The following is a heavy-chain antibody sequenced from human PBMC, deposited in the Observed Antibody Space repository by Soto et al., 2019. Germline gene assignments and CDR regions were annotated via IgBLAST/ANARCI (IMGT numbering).Heavy chain of an antibody. CDR1: GGSFSGYS. D-gene: IGHD2-8*02. Sequence: QVQLQQWGAGLLKPSETLSLTCAVYGGSFSGYSWTWIRQPPGTGLEWIGEINHTGSTNYNPSLKSRVTISVDTSKNQFSLMLTSVTAADTAVYYCARDKITGLFDYWGQGTLVTVSS. V-gene: IGHV4-34*01. J-gene: IGHJ4*02. CDR2: INHTGST. CDR3: ARDKITGLFDY.